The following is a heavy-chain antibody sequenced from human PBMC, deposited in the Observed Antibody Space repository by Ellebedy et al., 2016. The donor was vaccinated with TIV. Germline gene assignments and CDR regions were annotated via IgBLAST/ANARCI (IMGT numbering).Heavy chain of an antibody. CDR1: GFTFSSYA. Sequence: GESLKISCTASGFTFSSYAMHWVRQAPGKGLEWVAVISYDGSNKYYADSVKGRFTISRDNSKTTLYLQMHSLRAEDTAVYYCARDPGDYYLDYWGQGTLVTVSS. D-gene: IGHD4-17*01. J-gene: IGHJ4*02. CDR2: ISYDGSNK. V-gene: IGHV3-30-3*01. CDR3: ARDPGDYYLDY.